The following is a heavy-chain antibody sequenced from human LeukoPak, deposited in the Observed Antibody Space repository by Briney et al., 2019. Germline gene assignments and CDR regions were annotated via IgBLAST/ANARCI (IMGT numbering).Heavy chain of an antibody. D-gene: IGHD6-13*01. V-gene: IGHV4-39*07. CDR2: VFYSGST. CDR1: SGSVSSSSYY. CDR3: ARVQPSAGTFDY. Sequence: PSETPSLTCTVSSGSVSSSSYYWGWIRQPPGKGLEWIGSVFYSGSTYFNPSLKSRVTISVDTSMNQFSLKLSSVTAADTAVYYCARVQPSAGTFDYWGQGTLVTVSS. J-gene: IGHJ4*02.